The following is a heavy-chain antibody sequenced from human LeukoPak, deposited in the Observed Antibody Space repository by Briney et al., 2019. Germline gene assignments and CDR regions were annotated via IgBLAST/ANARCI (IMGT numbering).Heavy chain of an antibody. D-gene: IGHD3-3*02. V-gene: IGHV4-4*07. CDR2: IYTCSGRT. J-gene: IGHJ5*02. CDR1: GGSISGDR. Sequence: PSETLSLTCSVSGGSISGDRWNWIWQPDREGKDWIGSIYTCSGRTTYNHSFKSRLTTTADTSTNQVSFILTSETAADTAVYYCARDQGRRGVPVSSISAGIFNWFDPWGQGTLVTVSS. CDR3: ARDQGRRGVPVSSISAGIFNWFDP.